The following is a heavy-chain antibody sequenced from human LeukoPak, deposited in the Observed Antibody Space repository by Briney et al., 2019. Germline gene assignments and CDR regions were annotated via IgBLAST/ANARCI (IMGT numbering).Heavy chain of an antibody. D-gene: IGHD1-26*01. Sequence: XXXGKXLELVSHITASGTAMFYADSVKGRFTISRDNAKNSLYLQMNSLRDEDTAVYYCASSGSYRFDYWGQGTLVTVSS. CDR3: ASSGSYRFDY. CDR2: ITASGTAM. V-gene: IGHV3-48*02. J-gene: IGHJ4*02.